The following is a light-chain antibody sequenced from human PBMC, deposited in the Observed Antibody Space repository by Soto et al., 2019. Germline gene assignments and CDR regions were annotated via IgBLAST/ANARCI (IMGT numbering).Light chain of an antibody. CDR2: EVS. V-gene: IGLV2-14*01. J-gene: IGLJ2*01. Sequence: QSALTQPASVSGSPGQSITISCTGTISDVGGYNYVSWYQQHPGKAPKLMIYEVSNRPSGVSNRFSGSKSGNTASLTISGLQADDEADYYCSSYTSSSTLVVFGGGTKVTVL. CDR3: SSYTSSSTLVV. CDR1: ISDVGGYNY.